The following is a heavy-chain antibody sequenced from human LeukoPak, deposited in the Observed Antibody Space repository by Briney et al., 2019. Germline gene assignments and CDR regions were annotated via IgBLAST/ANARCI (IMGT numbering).Heavy chain of an antibody. CDR1: GGSISSGGYS. J-gene: IGHJ4*02. V-gene: IGHV4-31*03. D-gene: IGHD2-15*01. Sequence: SETLSLTCTVSGGSISSGGYSWSWLRQHPGEGLEWIGYISYSGSTYYNPSLKSRVTISVDTSKNQFSLKLSSVTAADTAVYYCARGACSGGSCYEFDYWGQGTLVTVSS. CDR2: ISYSGST. CDR3: ARGACSGGSCYEFDY.